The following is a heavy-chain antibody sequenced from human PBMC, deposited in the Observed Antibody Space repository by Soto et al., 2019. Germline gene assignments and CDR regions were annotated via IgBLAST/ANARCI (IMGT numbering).Heavy chain of an antibody. V-gene: IGHV3-23*01. Sequence: EVQLLDSGGGLVQPGGSLTLSCAASGFSFSNHAMSWVRQSPGKGLEWVSSVTGSGDRTFYADSVKGRFTISRDNSKNTLSLQMSSLKVEDTAVYDSARGACSDGNCYGIEYVWGQGTTVMVSS. CDR1: GFSFSNHA. CDR3: ARGACSDGNCYGIEYV. D-gene: IGHD2-15*01. J-gene: IGHJ6*01. CDR2: VTGSGDRT.